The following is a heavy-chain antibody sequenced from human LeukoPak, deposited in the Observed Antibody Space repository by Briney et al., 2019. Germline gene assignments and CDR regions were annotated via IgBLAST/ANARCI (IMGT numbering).Heavy chain of an antibody. CDR3: ARDIELST. Sequence: PGGSLRLSGAASGFMFRDAAMTWVRQAPGKGLEWVSLIASSGLNTYYADSVRGRFTISRDNSKNTLSLQMNSLRVEDTAIYYCARDIELSTWGLGTLVTVSS. V-gene: IGHV3-23*01. J-gene: IGHJ3*01. D-gene: IGHD5-12*01. CDR2: IASSGLNT. CDR1: GFMFRDAA.